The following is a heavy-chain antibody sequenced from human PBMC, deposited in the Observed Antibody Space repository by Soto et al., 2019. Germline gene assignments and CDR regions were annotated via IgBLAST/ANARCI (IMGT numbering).Heavy chain of an antibody. V-gene: IGHV3-30*18. CDR1: GFTFSSYG. Sequence: PGGSLRLSCAASGFTFSSYGMHWVRQAPGKGLEWVAVISNDGNNKYYTYSVEGRFTISRDNSKNTLYLQMNSLRTEDTAVYYCAKDLSSSWPPDYWGQGTLVTVSS. J-gene: IGHJ4*02. CDR3: AKDLSSSWPPDY. D-gene: IGHD6-13*01. CDR2: ISNDGNNK.